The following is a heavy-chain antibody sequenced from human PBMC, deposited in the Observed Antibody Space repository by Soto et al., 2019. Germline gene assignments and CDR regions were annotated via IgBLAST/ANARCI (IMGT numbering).Heavy chain of an antibody. Sequence: EVQLVESGGDLVQPGGSLRLSCAASGFAVSSNYMTWVRQAPGKGLEWVSVIHSGGDTHYADSVRGRFTISRDNSXTSLYLQMNSLRAEDTAVYYCARSRTGTTYGGMDVWGQGTTVTVSS. D-gene: IGHD1-7*01. CDR3: ARSRTGTTYGGMDV. CDR2: IHSGGDT. J-gene: IGHJ6*02. CDR1: GFAVSSNY. V-gene: IGHV3-66*01.